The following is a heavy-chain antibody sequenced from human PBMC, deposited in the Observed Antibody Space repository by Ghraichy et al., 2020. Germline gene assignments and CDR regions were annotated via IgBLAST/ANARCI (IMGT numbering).Heavy chain of an antibody. CDR2: IYYSGST. CDR1: GGSISSGGYY. CDR3: ARDRSWFSPDAFDI. V-gene: IGHV4-31*03. Sequence: SETLSLTCTVSGGSISSGGYYWSWIRQHPGKGLEWIGYIYYSGSTYYNPSLKSRVTISVDTSKNQFSLKLSSVTAADTAVYYCARDRSWFSPDAFDIWGQGTMVTVSS. D-gene: IGHD3-10*01. J-gene: IGHJ3*02.